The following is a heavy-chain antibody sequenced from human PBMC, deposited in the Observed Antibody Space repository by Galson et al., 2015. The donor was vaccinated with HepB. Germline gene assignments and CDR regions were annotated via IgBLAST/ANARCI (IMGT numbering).Heavy chain of an antibody. CDR1: GGSVSSSSYY. D-gene: IGHD3-10*01. CDR3: AGRYGSGRNWFDP. V-gene: IGHV4-39*01. J-gene: IGHJ5*02. CDR2: FFYSGPT. Sequence: SETLSLTCTVSGGSVSSSSYYWGWIRQPPGKGLEWIGSFFYSGPTDYNPSLKSRVTISVDTSKNPFSLMLSSVTAADTAVYYCAGRYGSGRNWFDPWGQGTLVTVSS.